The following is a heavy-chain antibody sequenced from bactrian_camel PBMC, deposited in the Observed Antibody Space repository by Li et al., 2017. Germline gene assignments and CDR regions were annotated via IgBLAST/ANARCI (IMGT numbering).Heavy chain of an antibody. CDR1: GQPGDRVC. CDR2: ISTDDNTT. J-gene: IGHJ4*01. Sequence: VQLVESGGGSAQSGGSLRLSYVASGQPGDRVCMAWFRQAPGGEREGVAVISTDDNTTYYGDSVKGRFTVSKDNEKNTLYLRMNNLKPEDTAMYYCAADVEMCYYELGTNLDYTWGQGTQVTVS. V-gene: IGHV3S6*01. D-gene: IGHD5*01. CDR3: AADVEMCYYELGTNLDYT.